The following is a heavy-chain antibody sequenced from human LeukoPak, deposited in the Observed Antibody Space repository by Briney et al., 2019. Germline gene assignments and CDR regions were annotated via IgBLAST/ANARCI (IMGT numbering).Heavy chain of an antibody. Sequence: GASVKVSCKASGYTFTGYYTHWVRQAPGQGLEWMGWINPNSGGTNYAQKFQGRVTMTRDTSISTAYMELSRLRSDDTAVYYCARGSIAAAGTDPFYYYYYGMDVWGQGTTVTVSS. CDR2: INPNSGGT. D-gene: IGHD6-13*01. CDR1: GYTFTGYY. V-gene: IGHV1-2*02. CDR3: ARGSIAAAGTDPFYYYYYGMDV. J-gene: IGHJ6*02.